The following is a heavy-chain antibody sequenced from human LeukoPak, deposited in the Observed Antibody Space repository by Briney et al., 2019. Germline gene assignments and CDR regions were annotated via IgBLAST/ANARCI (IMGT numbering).Heavy chain of an antibody. Sequence: PGGSLRLSCAASGFTFSDYYMSWIRQAPGKGLEWVTVISYDGRSIYYADSVRGRFTISRDNSKSTLYLQMNSLRAEDTAVYYCAKEFCQGSCRQDYFDYWGQGTLVTVSS. V-gene: IGHV3-30*18. CDR1: GFTFSDYY. J-gene: IGHJ4*02. D-gene: IGHD2-15*01. CDR3: AKEFCQGSCRQDYFDY. CDR2: ISYDGRSI.